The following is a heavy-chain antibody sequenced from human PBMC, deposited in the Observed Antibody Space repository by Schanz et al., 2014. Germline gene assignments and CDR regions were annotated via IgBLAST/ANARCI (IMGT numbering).Heavy chain of an antibody. CDR1: GFSFSDYG. CDR3: AREEGYGYGPGAFDI. D-gene: IGHD5-18*01. V-gene: IGHV3-33*08. J-gene: IGHJ3*02. CDR2: IWYDGTDR. Sequence: QVQLVESGGGVVQPGRSLRLSCAGSGFSFSDYGMHWVRRAPGRGLEWVAVIWYDGTDRYYADSVKGRFTISRDNSKNTLSLQMNSLRAEDTAVYYCAREEGYGYGPGAFDIWGQGTMVTVSS.